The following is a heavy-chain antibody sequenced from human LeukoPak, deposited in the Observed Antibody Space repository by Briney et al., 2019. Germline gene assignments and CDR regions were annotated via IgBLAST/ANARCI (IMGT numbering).Heavy chain of an antibody. J-gene: IGHJ4*02. CDR3: ARGGDYGDLLDY. D-gene: IGHD4-17*01. CDR1: GFIFSNAW. Sequence: GGSLRLSCAASGFIFSNAWMSWVRQAPGKGLEWVANIKQDGSEKYYVDSVKGRFTISRDNAKNSLYLQMNSLRAEDTAVYYCARGGDYGDLLDYWGQGTLVTVSS. CDR2: IKQDGSEK. V-gene: IGHV3-7*01.